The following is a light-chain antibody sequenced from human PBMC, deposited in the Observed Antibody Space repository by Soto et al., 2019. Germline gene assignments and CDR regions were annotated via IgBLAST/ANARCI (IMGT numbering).Light chain of an antibody. CDR1: QGISNY. Sequence: DIQMTQSPSSLSASVGDRVTITCRASQGISNYVAWYQQKPWKPPKILIYAASTLQSGVPSRFSGSGSGTDFTITSNSLKPEDVATYSCQKYSSVPVFGPGTKVDIK. J-gene: IGKJ3*01. CDR3: QKYSSVPV. CDR2: AAS. V-gene: IGKV1-27*01.